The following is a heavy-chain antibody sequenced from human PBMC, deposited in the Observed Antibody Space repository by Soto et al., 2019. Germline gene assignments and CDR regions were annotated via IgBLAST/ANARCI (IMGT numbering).Heavy chain of an antibody. D-gene: IGHD3-22*01. CDR1: GYTFTNYG. J-gene: IGHJ4*02. V-gene: IGHV1-18*01. CDR2: ISAYNGNT. Sequence: ASVKVSCKASGYTFTNYGISWVRQAPGQGLEWMGWISAYNGNTNYAQKLQGRVTMTTDTSTSTAYMELRSLRSDDTAVYYCARRKGDYYDSSGYHYYFDYWGQGTLVTVSS. CDR3: ARRKGDYYDSSGYHYYFDY.